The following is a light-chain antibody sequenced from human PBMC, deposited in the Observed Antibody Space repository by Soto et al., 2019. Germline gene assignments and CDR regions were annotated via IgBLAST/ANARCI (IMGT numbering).Light chain of an antibody. CDR1: EILLHSNGYIY. CDR2: LGS. CDR3: IQCLRPMYT. Sequence: IALTQSPLYLSVIPGEPASISCRSSEILLHSNGYIYLNWYMQKPVQSPQLLIYLGSHRASGVPDSSSGSETGTDFTLKINRVQAEDVRVFNNIQCLRPMYTLSQWTKVDIK. V-gene: IGKV2-28*01. J-gene: IGKJ2*01.